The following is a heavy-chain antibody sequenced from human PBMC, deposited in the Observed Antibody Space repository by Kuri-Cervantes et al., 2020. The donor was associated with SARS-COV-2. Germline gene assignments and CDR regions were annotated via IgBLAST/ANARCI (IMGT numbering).Heavy chain of an antibody. CDR3: ARDRRRGMDG. CDR2: IYYSGST. J-gene: IGHJ6*02. V-gene: IGHV4-59*01. Sequence: ESLKISCTVSGGSISSYYWSWIRQPPGKGLEWIGYIYYSGSTNYNPSLKSRVTISVDTSKNQFSLKLSSVTAADTAVYYCARDRRRGMDGWGQGTTVTVSS. CDR1: GGSISSYY.